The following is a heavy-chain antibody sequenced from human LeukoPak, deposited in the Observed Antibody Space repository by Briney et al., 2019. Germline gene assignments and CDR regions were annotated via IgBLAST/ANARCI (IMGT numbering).Heavy chain of an antibody. D-gene: IGHD6-19*01. Sequence: YPSETLSLTCTVSGGSISSYYWSWIRQPPGKGLEWIGYIYYSGSTNYNPSLKSRVTISVDTSKNQFSLKLSSVTAADTAVYYCARVAEAGAFDIWGQGTMVTVSS. V-gene: IGHV4-59*08. CDR3: ARVAEAGAFDI. CDR2: IYYSGST. J-gene: IGHJ3*02. CDR1: GGSISSYY.